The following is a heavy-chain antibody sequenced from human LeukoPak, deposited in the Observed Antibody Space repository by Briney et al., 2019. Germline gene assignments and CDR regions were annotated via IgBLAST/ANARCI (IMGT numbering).Heavy chain of an antibody. CDR1: GFTFSSYG. CDR2: VWYDGNNK. V-gene: IGHV3-33*01. Sequence: GGSLRLSCVASGFTFSSYGRHWVRQAPGKGLEGVAVVWYDGNNKYYADSVKGRFTISRDNSKNTLYLQINSLRAEDTAVYYCARSTSSEYDIYHFDYWGQGTLVTVSS. J-gene: IGHJ4*02. D-gene: IGHD3-9*01. CDR3: ARSTSSEYDIYHFDY.